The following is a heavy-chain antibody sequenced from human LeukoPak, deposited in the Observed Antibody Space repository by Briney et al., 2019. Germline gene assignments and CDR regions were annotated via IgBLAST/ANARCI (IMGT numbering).Heavy chain of an antibody. Sequence: SETLSLTCTVSGYSISSGYYWGWIRQPPGKGLEWTGSIDHSGSTYYNPSLKSRITISVDTSKNQFSLKLSSVTAADTAVYYCARDQSGDYHSSGYENWGQGTLVTVSS. J-gene: IGHJ4*02. D-gene: IGHD3-22*01. CDR1: GYSISSGYY. CDR2: IDHSGST. CDR3: ARDQSGDYHSSGYEN. V-gene: IGHV4-38-2*02.